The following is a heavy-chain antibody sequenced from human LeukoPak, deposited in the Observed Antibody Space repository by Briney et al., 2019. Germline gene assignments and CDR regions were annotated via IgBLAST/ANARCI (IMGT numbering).Heavy chain of an antibody. CDR1: GGTFSSYA. V-gene: IGHV1-69*05. D-gene: IGHD3-22*01. Sequence: ASVKVSXKASGGTFSSYAISWVRQAPGQGLEWMGRIIPIFGTANYAQKFQGRVTITTDESTSTAYMELSSLRSEDTAVYYCARDLANYYDSSGYDAFDIWGQGTMVTVSS. J-gene: IGHJ3*02. CDR3: ARDLANYYDSSGYDAFDI. CDR2: IIPIFGTA.